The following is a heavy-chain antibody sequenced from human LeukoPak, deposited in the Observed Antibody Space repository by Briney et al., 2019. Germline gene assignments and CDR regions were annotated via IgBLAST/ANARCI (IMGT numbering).Heavy chain of an antibody. CDR2: INSDGSST. Sequence: GGSLRLSCAASGFTFSSYWMHWVRQAPGKGLVWVSRINSDGSSTSYADSVKGRFTISTDNAKNTLYLQMNSLRSEDTAVYYCARTYYYDSSGYYSLDYWGQGTLVTVSS. CDR3: ARTYYYDSSGYYSLDY. V-gene: IGHV3-74*01. CDR1: GFTFSSYW. D-gene: IGHD3-22*01. J-gene: IGHJ4*02.